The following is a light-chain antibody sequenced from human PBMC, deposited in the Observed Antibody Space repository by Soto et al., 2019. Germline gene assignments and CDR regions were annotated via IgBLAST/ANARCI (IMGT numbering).Light chain of an antibody. V-gene: IGKV3-20*01. J-gene: IGKJ1*01. Sequence: EIVLTQSPGTLSLSPGERATLSCRAIQSVSSSYLAWYQQKPGQAPRLLIYGASSRATGIPDRFSGSGCGTDFTLTISRLEPEDFAVYYCQQYGSSLTWTFGQGTNVDIK. CDR1: QSVSSSY. CDR2: GAS. CDR3: QQYGSSLTWT.